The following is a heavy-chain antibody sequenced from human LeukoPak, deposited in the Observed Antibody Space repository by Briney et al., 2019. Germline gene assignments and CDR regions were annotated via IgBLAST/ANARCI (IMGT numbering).Heavy chain of an antibody. CDR3: AKPLSAASGTAFDN. Sequence: GGSLRLSCAASGFTFSSYAMSWVRQAPGKGLEWVAGISGSGSTTYYADSVKGRFTISRDNSKNTLHLQMNSLRAEDTAVYYCAKPLSAASGTAFDNWGQGTLVTVSS. CDR2: ISGSGSTT. V-gene: IGHV3-23*01. CDR1: GFTFSSYA. J-gene: IGHJ4*02. D-gene: IGHD6-13*01.